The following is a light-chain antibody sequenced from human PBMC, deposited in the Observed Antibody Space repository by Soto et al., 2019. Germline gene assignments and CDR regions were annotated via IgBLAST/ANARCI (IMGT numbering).Light chain of an antibody. CDR3: QQYISFPYT. CDR1: QSFSSW. CDR2: KAS. J-gene: IGKJ2*01. Sequence: DIQMTQSPSTLSASVGDRVTITCRASQSFSSWLAWYQQKPGKAPKLLIYKASTLESGVPSRFSSSGSGTEFTLTISSLQPDDFATYYCQQYISFPYTFGQGTKLEIK. V-gene: IGKV1-5*03.